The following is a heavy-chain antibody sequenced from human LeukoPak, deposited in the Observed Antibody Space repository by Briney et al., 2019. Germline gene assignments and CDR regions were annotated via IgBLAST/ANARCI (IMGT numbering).Heavy chain of an antibody. CDR1: GGSISRYY. CDR2: IYDSGST. J-gene: IGHJ4*02. Sequence: SETLSLTCTVSGGSISRYYWSWIRQPPGKGLEWIGYIYDSGSTKYNPSLKSRVTISVDTSKYQFSLKLSSVTAADTAVYYCARQTTVTHFDYWGQGTLVTVSS. V-gene: IGHV4-59*01. D-gene: IGHD4-17*01. CDR3: ARQTTVTHFDY.